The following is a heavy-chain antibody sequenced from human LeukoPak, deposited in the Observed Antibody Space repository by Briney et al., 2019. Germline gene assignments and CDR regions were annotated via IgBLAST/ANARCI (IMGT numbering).Heavy chain of an antibody. CDR2: INYSGNT. V-gene: IGHV4-59*08. CDR1: GGSISSYY. J-gene: IGHJ3*02. D-gene: IGHD2-8*01. CDR3: ACLSSNGRRAFDI. Sequence: SETLSLTCTVSGGSISSYYWTWIRQPPGKGLEWVGYINYSGNTNHNPSLTGRVTISVDMSKSQFSPKLSSVTAADTAVYYCACLSSNGRRAFDIWGQGTMVTVSS.